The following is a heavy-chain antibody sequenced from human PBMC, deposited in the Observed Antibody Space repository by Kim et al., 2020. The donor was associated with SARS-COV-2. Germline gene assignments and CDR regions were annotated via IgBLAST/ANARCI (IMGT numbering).Heavy chain of an antibody. J-gene: IGHJ6*02. V-gene: IGHV4-59*13. Sequence: SETLSLTCTVSGGSISSYYWSWIRQPPGKGLEWIGYIYYSGSTNYNPSLKSRVTISVDTSKNQFSLKLSSVTAADTAVYYCARAPYYYGSGSHYYYYYGMDVCGQGTTVTVSS. CDR1: GGSISSYY. CDR2: IYYSGST. D-gene: IGHD3-10*01. CDR3: ARAPYYYGSGSHYYYYYGMDV.